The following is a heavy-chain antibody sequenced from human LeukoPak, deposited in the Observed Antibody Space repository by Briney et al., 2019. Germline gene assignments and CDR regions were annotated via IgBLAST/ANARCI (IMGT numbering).Heavy chain of an antibody. V-gene: IGHV4-4*07. CDR2: IYGSGST. CDR3: ASLPTVYSRGYLAL. J-gene: IGHJ4*02. D-gene: IGHD3-22*01. Sequence: SETLSLTCTVSGGSIRSSWSWIRQPAGKGLEWIGRIYGSGSTDYNPSLKSRVTMSVDTSKNQFSLKLSSVTAADTAVYYCASLPTVYSRGYLALWGQGTLVTVSS. CDR1: GGSIRSS.